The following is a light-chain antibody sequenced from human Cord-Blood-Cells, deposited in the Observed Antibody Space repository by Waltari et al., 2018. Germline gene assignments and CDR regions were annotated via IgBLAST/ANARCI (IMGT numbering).Light chain of an antibody. J-gene: IGLJ3*02. V-gene: IGLV3-27*01. Sequence: SYELTQPSSVSVSPGQTARITCSGDVLAKKYARWFQQKPGQAPVLVIYKDSERPSGIPERLSGSSSGTTVTLTISGAQVGDEADYYCYSAADNNRVFGGGTKLTVL. CDR3: YSAADNNRV. CDR2: KDS. CDR1: VLAKKY.